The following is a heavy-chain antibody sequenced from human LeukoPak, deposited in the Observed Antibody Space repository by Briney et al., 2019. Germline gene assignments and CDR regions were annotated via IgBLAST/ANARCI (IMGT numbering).Heavy chain of an antibody. Sequence: PGGSLRLSCVASGFTFSSFGMHWVRQAPGKGPEWVAFIRYIGSDEYYADSVKGRFTISRDTSKNTLYLQMNNLRPDDTAVYYCAKDLMRDRWFGESWGQGTLVTVSS. CDR1: GFTFSSFG. CDR2: IRYIGSDE. D-gene: IGHD3-10*01. V-gene: IGHV3-30*02. J-gene: IGHJ5*02. CDR3: AKDLMRDRWFGES.